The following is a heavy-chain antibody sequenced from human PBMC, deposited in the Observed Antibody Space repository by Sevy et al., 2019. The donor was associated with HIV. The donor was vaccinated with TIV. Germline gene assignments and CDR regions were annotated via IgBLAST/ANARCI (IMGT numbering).Heavy chain of an antibody. CDR1: GFILSSYG. D-gene: IGHD3-22*01. CDR3: AKDLIVAPAEGAFDI. V-gene: IGHV3-30*02. Sequence: GGSLRLSCAASGFILSSYGMHWVRQPPGKGLEWLAFIRYDGSNKYYADSVKGRFTISRDNDKNTLNLQMYSLRGEDTAVYYCAKDLIVAPAEGAFDIWGQGTMVTVSS. J-gene: IGHJ3*02. CDR2: IRYDGSNK.